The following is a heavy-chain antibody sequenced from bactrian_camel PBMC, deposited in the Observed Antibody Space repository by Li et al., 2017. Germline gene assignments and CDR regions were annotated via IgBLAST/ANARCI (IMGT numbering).Heavy chain of an antibody. J-gene: IGHJ4*01. Sequence: HVQLVESGGGSVQTGGSLKLSCASSGRVAKNSMGWFRQVPGKEREGVAAVFTNHGGATYYAGSVKGRFTISQDNAKNTLFLQMNSLKPEDTAMYYCARGGRLTSVSDLSAGITWRGQGTQVTVS. D-gene: IGHD3*01. V-gene: IGHV3S54*01. CDR3: ARGGRLTSVSDLSAGITW. CDR2: VFTNHGGAT. CDR1: GRVAKNS.